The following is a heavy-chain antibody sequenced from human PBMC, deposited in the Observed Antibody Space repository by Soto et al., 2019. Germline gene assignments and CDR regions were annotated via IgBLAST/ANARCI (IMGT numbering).Heavy chain of an antibody. CDR3: ARGGIEQQLVLDY. J-gene: IGHJ4*02. D-gene: IGHD6-13*01. Sequence: SETLSLTCTVSGGSISSYYWSWIRQPPGKGLEWIGYIYYSGSTNYNPSLKSRVTISVDTSKNQFSLKLSSVTAADTAVYYCARGGIEQQLVLDYWGQGTLVTVSS. V-gene: IGHV4-59*01. CDR1: GGSISSYY. CDR2: IYYSGST.